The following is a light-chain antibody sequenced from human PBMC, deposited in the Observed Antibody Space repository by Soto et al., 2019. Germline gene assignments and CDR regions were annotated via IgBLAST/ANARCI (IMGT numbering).Light chain of an antibody. CDR3: AAWDDSLNAYV. V-gene: IGLV1-44*01. Sequence: QSVLTQPPSASGTPGQRVTISCPGSYSNIGSNPVNWSQQLPGTAPKLLIYSNDQRPSGVPDRFSGSKSGTSASLAISGLQSEDEADYYCAAWDDSLNAYVFGTGTKVTVL. CDR2: SND. J-gene: IGLJ1*01. CDR1: YSNIGSNP.